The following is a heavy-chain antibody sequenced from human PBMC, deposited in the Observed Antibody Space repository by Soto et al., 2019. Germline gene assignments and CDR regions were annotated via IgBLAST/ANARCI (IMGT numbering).Heavy chain of an antibody. CDR3: AKVVIVVVPAALPDDAFDI. D-gene: IGHD2-2*01. CDR1: GFTFSSYA. Sequence: GGSLRLSCAASGFTFSSYAMSWVRQAPGKGLEWVSAISGSGGSTYYADSVKGWFTISRDNSKNTLYLQMNSLRAEDTAVYYCAKVVIVVVPAALPDDAFDIWGQGTMVTVSS. V-gene: IGHV3-23*01. J-gene: IGHJ3*02. CDR2: ISGSGGST.